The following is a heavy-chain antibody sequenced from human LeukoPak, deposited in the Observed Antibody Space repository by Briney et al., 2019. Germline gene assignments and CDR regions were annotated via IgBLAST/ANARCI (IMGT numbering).Heavy chain of an antibody. D-gene: IGHD5-12*01. CDR1: GGTFSSYA. J-gene: IGHJ5*02. V-gene: IGHV1-69*13. CDR2: IIPIFGTA. CDR3: AREQRDKSGYAGDFDP. Sequence: SVKVSCKASGGTFSSYAISWVRQAPGQGLEWMGGIIPIFGTANYAQKFQGRVTITADESTSTAYMELSSLRSEDTAVYYCAREQRDKSGYAGDFDPWGQGTLVTVSS.